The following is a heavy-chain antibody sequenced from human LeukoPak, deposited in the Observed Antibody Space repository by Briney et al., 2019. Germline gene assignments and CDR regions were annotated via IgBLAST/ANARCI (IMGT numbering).Heavy chain of an antibody. CDR3: ARNDFDWLLSL. J-gene: IGHJ4*02. CDR2: INHSGST. V-gene: IGHV4-34*01. Sequence: SETLSLTCAVYGGSSSGYYWSWIRQPPGKGLEWIGEINHSGSTNYNPSLKSRVTISVDTSKNQFSLKLSSVTAADTAVYYCARNDFDWLLSLWGQGTLVTVSS. CDR1: GGSSSGYY. D-gene: IGHD3-9*01.